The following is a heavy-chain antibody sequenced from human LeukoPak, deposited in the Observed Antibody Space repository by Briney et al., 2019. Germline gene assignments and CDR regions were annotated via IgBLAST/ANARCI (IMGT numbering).Heavy chain of an antibody. J-gene: IGHJ4*02. CDR2: IKSKTDGETT. V-gene: IGHV3-15*01. D-gene: IGHD3-10*01. Sequence: GGSLRLSCAASGFTFSNTWMTWVRQTPGKGLEWVGRIKSKTDGETTDYAAPVKGRFTISRDDSKNTLFLQMNSLKGEDTAVYYCITGGVLLGHWGQGTLVAVSS. CDR3: ITGGVLLGH. CDR1: GFTFSNTW.